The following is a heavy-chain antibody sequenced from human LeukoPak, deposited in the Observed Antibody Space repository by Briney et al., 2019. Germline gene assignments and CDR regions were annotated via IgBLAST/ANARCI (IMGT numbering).Heavy chain of an antibody. CDR3: SKGGEGLYYYYMDV. CDR1: GFTFTSHA. J-gene: IGHJ6*03. D-gene: IGHD3-10*01. V-gene: IGHV3-23*01. Sequence: GGSLRLSCATSGFTFTSHAMSCVRQAPGKGLEWVAGISGSGGSTYYADSVKRRFTIYRDNSKNTLYLQMNSLRAEDTAVYYCSKGGEGLYYYYMDVWGKGTTVTVSS. CDR2: ISGSGGST.